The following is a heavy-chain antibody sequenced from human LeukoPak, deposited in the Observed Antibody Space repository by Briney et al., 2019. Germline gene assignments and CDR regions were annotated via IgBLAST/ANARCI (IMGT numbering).Heavy chain of an antibody. Sequence: PSETLSLTCAVYGGSFSGYYWSWIRQPPGKGLEWIGEINHSGSTNYNPSLKSRVTISVDTSKNQFSLKLSSVTAADTAVYYCARRYYGSGSYHFDYWGQGTLVTVSS. CDR1: GGSFSGYY. V-gene: IGHV4-34*01. CDR2: INHSGST. J-gene: IGHJ4*02. CDR3: ARRYYGSGSYHFDY. D-gene: IGHD3-10*01.